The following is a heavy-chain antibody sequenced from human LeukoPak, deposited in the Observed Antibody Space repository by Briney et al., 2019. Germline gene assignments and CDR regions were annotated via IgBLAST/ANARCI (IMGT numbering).Heavy chain of an antibody. CDR3: ARGGGYSYGYGMDV. CDR2: MNPNSGNT. J-gene: IGHJ6*02. D-gene: IGHD5-18*01. Sequence: ASVKVSCKASGYTFTSYAMHWVRQAPGQGLEWMGWMNPNSGNTGYAQKFQGRVTMTRNTSISTAYMELSSLRSEDTAVYYCARGGGYSYGYGMDVWGQGTTVTVSS. CDR1: GYTFTSYA. V-gene: IGHV1-8*02.